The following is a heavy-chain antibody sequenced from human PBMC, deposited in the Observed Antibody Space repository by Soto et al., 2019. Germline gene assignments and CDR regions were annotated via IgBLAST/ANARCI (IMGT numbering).Heavy chain of an antibody. CDR3: AKDYSGSYN. D-gene: IGHD1-26*01. V-gene: IGHV3-23*01. Sequence: GGSLRLSCAASGFTFSNYDMSWVRQAPGRGLEWVSGISDGGGSTYYADSLKGRFTISRDNSKNTLYLQMNSLRADDTAVYYCAKDYSGSYNWGQGTLVTVSS. CDR2: ISDGGGST. J-gene: IGHJ1*01. CDR1: GFTFSNYD.